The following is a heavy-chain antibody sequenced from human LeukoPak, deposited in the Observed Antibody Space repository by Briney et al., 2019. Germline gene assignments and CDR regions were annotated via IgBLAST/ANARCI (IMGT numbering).Heavy chain of an antibody. D-gene: IGHD3-10*01. J-gene: IGHJ6*02. CDR3: ARDRMGGSYYYYGMDV. CDR2: IWYDGSNK. V-gene: IGHV3-33*01. Sequence: PGGSLRLSCAASGFTFSSYGMHWVRQAPGKGLEWVAVIWYDGSNKYYADSVKGRFTISRDNSKNTLYLQMNSLRAEDTAVYYCARDRMGGSYYYYGMDVWGQGTTVTVSS. CDR1: GFTFSSYG.